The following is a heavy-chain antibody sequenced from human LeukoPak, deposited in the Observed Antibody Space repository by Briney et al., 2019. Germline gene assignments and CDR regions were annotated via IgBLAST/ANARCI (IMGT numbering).Heavy chain of an antibody. J-gene: IGHJ3*02. V-gene: IGHV3-23*01. CDR3: AKEGLRYFDPHWAFDI. D-gene: IGHD3-9*01. Sequence: GGSLRLSCAASGFTFSSYAMNWVRQAPGRGLQWVSTITRTGGSTFYADSVKGRFTISRDTSKNTLYLQMNSLRAEDTAVYYCAKEGLRYFDPHWAFDIWGQGTMVTVSS. CDR2: ITRTGGST. CDR1: GFTFSSYA.